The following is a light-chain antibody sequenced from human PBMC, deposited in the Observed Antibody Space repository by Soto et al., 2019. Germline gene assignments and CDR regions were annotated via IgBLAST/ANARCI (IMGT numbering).Light chain of an antibody. J-gene: IGLJ2*01. CDR1: SSDVGNYNF. CDR2: QVT. V-gene: IGLV2-14*01. CDR3: TSSTALSTDIL. Sequence: QSVLTQPASVSGSPGQSITISCTGTSSDVGNYNFVSWYQHHAGTAPKLIIYQVTNRPSGVSGRFSGSKSGDTASLTISGLQDEDAADYYCTSSTALSTDILFGGGTQLTVL.